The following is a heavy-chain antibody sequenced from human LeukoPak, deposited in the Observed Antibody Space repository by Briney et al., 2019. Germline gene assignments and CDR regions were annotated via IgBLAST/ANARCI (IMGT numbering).Heavy chain of an antibody. Sequence: GGSLRLSXAASGFTLDVYGLTCVRQPPAKAVEWFSRLNWSGGITPSAASVTGRFTISRDNAKTSLYLQMNSLRAEDTALYYCARVLPPNFELELHGSHNWFDPWGQGTLVTVSS. V-gene: IGHV3-20*04. CDR1: GFTLDVYG. D-gene: IGHD1-7*01. J-gene: IGHJ5*02. CDR3: ARVLPPNFELELHGSHNWFDP. CDR2: LNWSGGIT.